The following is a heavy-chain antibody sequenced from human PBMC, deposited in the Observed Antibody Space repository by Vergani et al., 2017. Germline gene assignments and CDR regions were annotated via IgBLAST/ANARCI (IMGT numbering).Heavy chain of an antibody. J-gene: IGHJ4*02. Sequence: EVQLLESGGGLVQPGGSLRLSCAASGFTFSSYAMSWVRQAPGKGLEWVSAISGSGGSTYYADSVKGRFTISRDNSKNTLYLQMNSLRAEDTAVYYCARAEGKTTVVTDDFDYWGQGTLVTVSS. V-gene: IGHV3-23*01. CDR3: ARAEGKTTVVTDDFDY. D-gene: IGHD4-23*01. CDR2: ISGSGGST. CDR1: GFTFSSYA.